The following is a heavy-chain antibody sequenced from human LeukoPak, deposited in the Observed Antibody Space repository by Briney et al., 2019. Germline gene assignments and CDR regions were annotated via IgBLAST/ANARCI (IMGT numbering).Heavy chain of an antibody. CDR1: GFTFSSYS. Sequence: GGSLRLSCAASGFTFSSYSMNWVRQAPGKGLEWVSSISSSSSYIYYADSVKGRFTISRDNAKNSLYLQMNSLRAEDTAVYYCARHWAGYSSSWYDYWGQGTLVTVSS. J-gene: IGHJ4*02. D-gene: IGHD6-13*01. V-gene: IGHV3-21*01. CDR3: ARHWAGYSSSWYDY. CDR2: ISSSSSYI.